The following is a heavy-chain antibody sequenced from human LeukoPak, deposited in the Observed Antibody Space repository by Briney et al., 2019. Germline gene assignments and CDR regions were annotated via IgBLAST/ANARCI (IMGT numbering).Heavy chain of an antibody. Sequence: GGSLRLSCAASGFTLSSYSMNWVRQAPGKGLEWVSYISTGSSTIYYADSVKGRLTISRDNAENSLYLQMNSLRAEDTAVYYCAKSPADCSSTTCYTPFDYWGQGTLVTVSS. D-gene: IGHD2-2*02. V-gene: IGHV3-48*01. CDR1: GFTLSSYS. CDR3: AKSPADCSSTTCYTPFDY. CDR2: ISTGSSTI. J-gene: IGHJ4*02.